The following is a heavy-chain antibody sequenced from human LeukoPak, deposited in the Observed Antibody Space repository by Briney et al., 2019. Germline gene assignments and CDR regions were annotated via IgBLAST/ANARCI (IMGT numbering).Heavy chain of an antibody. Sequence: SETLSLTCTVSGGYISNYYWTWIRQPPGKGLEWIGHIHPSGTTNYNPSVKSRVSISVVPSMHQFSQNLTSVTAADTAVYCCARQPYYYFYVDVWGKGTTVTVSS. CDR3: ARQPYYYFYVDV. CDR1: GGYISNYY. J-gene: IGHJ6*03. V-gene: IGHV4-4*08. CDR2: IHPSGTT.